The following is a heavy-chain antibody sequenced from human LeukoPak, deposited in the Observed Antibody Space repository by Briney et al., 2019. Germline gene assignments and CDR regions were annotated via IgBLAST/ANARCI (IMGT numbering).Heavy chain of an antibody. Sequence: GRSLRLSCAASGFTFSSYGMHWVRQAPGKGLEWVAVIWYDGSNKYYADSVKGRFTISRDNSKNTLYLQMNSLRAEDTAVYYCAKDSISIYSSSWYGSFDYWGQGTLVTVSS. V-gene: IGHV3-33*06. CDR1: GFTFSSYG. J-gene: IGHJ4*02. D-gene: IGHD6-13*01. CDR3: AKDSISIYSSSWYGSFDY. CDR2: IWYDGSNK.